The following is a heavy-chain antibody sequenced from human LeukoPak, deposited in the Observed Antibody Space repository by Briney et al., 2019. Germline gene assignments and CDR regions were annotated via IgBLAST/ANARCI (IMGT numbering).Heavy chain of an antibody. CDR1: GFTFSSYA. CDR2: IQFHGSDI. D-gene: IGHD4-23*01. Sequence: GGSLRLSCAASGFTFSSYAMHWVRQAPGRGLEWVAFIQFHGSDIFYADSVEGRFTISRDNSKNTLYLQMNSLRAEDTAVYYCAKDFDYGGNSDWGQGTLVTVSS. J-gene: IGHJ4*02. V-gene: IGHV3-30*02. CDR3: AKDFDYGGNSD.